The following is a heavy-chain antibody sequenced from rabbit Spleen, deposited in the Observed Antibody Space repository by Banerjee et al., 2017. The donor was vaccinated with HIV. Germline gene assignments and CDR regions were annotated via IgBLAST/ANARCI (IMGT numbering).Heavy chain of an antibody. Sequence: QSLEESGGGLVKPGASLTLTCTTSGFSFNSIFWICWVRQAPGKGLEWIACIYGGSSGSTYYASWAKGRFTSSKTSSTTVTLQGTSLTAADTATYFCARDRAESKGSTYTDWLDLWGPGTLVTVS. V-gene: IGHV1S40*01. J-gene: IGHJ5*01. CDR2: IYGGSSGST. CDR3: ARDRAESKGSTYTDWLDL. CDR1: GFSFNSIFW. D-gene: IGHD8-1*01.